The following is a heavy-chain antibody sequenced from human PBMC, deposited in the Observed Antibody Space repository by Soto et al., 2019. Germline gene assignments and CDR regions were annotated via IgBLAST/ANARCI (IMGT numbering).Heavy chain of an antibody. CDR1: GGSVSSGHFY. J-gene: IGHJ4*02. D-gene: IGHD6-19*01. CDR2: IYYSGST. Sequence: AWETLSLTCTVSGGSVSSGHFYWSWIRQLPGKGLEWIGYIYYSGSTKYNPSLRSRVTILVDTSKNQFSLKLTSVTAADTAVYYCARSGSGSGWLGGQGTLVTVSS. V-gene: IGHV4-61*01. CDR3: ARSGSGSGWL.